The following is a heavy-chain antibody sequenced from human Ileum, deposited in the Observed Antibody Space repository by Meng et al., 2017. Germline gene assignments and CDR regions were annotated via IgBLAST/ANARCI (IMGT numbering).Heavy chain of an antibody. CDR3: ARDVVMVPSALYYFDY. CDR1: GYTFTSHY. V-gene: IGHV1-46*01. CDR2: INPSGGST. D-gene: IGHD2-2*01. J-gene: IGHJ4*02. Sequence: QVQLVQSGPEVKKPGASVKLSCKASGYTFTSHYMHWVRQAPGQGLEWVGIINPSGGSTSYAQKFQGRVTMTRDTSTSIVYMGLSSLRSEDTAVYYCARDVVMVPSALYYFDYWGQGTLVTVSS.